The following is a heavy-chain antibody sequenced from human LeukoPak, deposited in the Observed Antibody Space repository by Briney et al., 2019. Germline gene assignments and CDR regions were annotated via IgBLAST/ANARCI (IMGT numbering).Heavy chain of an antibody. CDR1: GGSISSSSYY. CDR2: IYYSGST. CDR3: AGNSSSWYKLDY. V-gene: IGHV4-39*07. D-gene: IGHD6-13*01. Sequence: SETLSLTCTVSGGSISSSSYYWGWIRQPPGKGLEWIGSIYYSGSTYYSPSLKSRVTMSVDTSKNQFSLKLSSVTAADTAVYYCAGNSSSWYKLDYWGQGTLVTVSS. J-gene: IGHJ4*02.